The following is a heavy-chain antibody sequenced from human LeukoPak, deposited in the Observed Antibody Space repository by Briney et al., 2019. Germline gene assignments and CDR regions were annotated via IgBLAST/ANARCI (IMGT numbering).Heavy chain of an antibody. J-gene: IGHJ6*02. V-gene: IGHV4-31*03. CDR1: GGSISSGGYY. D-gene: IGHD2-15*01. CDR2: IYYSGST. Sequence: PSETLSLTCTVSGGSISSGGYYLSWIRQHPGKGLEWIGYIYYSGSTYYNPSLKSRVTISVDTSKNQFSLKLSSVTAADTAVYYCARDRGYCSGGSCYLYGMDVWGQGTTVTVSS. CDR3: ARDRGYCSGGSCYLYGMDV.